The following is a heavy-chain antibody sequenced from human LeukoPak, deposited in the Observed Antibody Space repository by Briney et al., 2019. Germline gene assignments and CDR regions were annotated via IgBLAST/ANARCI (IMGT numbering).Heavy chain of an antibody. V-gene: IGHV3-11*01. CDR1: GFTFSDYY. D-gene: IGHD2-2*02. Sequence: PGGSPRLSCAASGFTFSDYYMSWIRQAPGKGLEWVSYISSSDSTIYYADSVKGRFTISRDNAKNSLYLQMNSLRAEDTAVYYCARDGPDIVVVPAAILRYYYYGMDVWGQGTTVTVSS. J-gene: IGHJ6*02. CDR2: ISSSDSTI. CDR3: ARDGPDIVVVPAAILRYYYYGMDV.